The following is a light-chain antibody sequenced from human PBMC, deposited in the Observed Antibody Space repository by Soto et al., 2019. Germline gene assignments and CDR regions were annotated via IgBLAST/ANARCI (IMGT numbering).Light chain of an antibody. V-gene: IGKV1-5*03. CDR1: PIISSW. J-gene: IGKJ1*01. CDR3: QQYNSLWT. CDR2: KSS. Sequence: DIQMTQSPSPLSASVGARVTITFRASPIISSWLAWYQQKPGKAPKLLIYKSSSLESGVPSRFSGSGSGTEFTLTISSLQPDDFATYNCQQYNSLWTFGQGTKVEIK.